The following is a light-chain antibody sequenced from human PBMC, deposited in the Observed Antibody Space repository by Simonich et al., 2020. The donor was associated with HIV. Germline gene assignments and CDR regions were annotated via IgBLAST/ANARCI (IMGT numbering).Light chain of an antibody. CDR1: QSVSNN. CDR2: GAS. J-gene: IGKJ5*01. Sequence: EIVMTQSPATLSVSPGESATLSCRAGQSVSNNLAWYQQKPGQAPRLLIYGASTRATGIPARVSGSGSGTEFTLTITSMQSEDFAVYYCQQYNYWLITFGQGTRLEIK. V-gene: IGKV3-15*01. CDR3: QQYNYWLIT.